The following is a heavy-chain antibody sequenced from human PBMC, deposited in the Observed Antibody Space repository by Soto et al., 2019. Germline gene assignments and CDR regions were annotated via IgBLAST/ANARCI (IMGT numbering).Heavy chain of an antibody. CDR2: IIPILGIA. V-gene: IGHV1-69*02. J-gene: IGHJ4*02. Sequence: SVKVSCKASGGTFSSYTISWVRQAPGQGLEWMGRIIPILGIANYAQKFQGRVTITADKSTSTAYMELSSLRSEDTAVYYCARSVVAATIAFDYWGQGTLVTVSS. CDR3: ARSVVAATIAFDY. CDR1: GGTFSSYT. D-gene: IGHD2-15*01.